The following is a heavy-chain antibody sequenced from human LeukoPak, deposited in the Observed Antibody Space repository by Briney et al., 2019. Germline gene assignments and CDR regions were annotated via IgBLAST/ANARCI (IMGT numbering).Heavy chain of an antibody. Sequence: GGSLRLSCAASGLTFSSYWMHWVRQAPGKGLVWVSRINSDGSSTSYADSVKGRFTISRDNAKNTLYLQMNSLRAEDTAVYYCARVWRYSSGWYYFDYWGQGTLVTVSS. CDR3: ARVWRYSSGWYYFDY. D-gene: IGHD6-19*01. CDR1: GLTFSSYW. V-gene: IGHV3-74*01. J-gene: IGHJ4*02. CDR2: INSDGSST.